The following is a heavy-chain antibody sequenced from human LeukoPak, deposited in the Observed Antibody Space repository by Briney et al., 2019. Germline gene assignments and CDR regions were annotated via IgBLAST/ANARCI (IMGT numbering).Heavy chain of an antibody. D-gene: IGHD3-10*01. Sequence: TSETLSLTCAVYGGSFSGYYWSWIRQPPGKGLEWIGEINHSGSTNYNPSLKSRVTISVDTSKNQFSLKPSSVTAADTAVYYCARRRLLSSGGKFDYWGQGTLVTVSS. CDR3: ARRRLLSSGGKFDY. CDR1: GGSFSGYY. J-gene: IGHJ4*02. V-gene: IGHV4-34*01. CDR2: INHSGST.